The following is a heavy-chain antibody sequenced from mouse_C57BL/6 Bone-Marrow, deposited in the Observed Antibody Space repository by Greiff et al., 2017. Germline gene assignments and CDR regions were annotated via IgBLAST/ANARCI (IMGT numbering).Heavy chain of an antibody. V-gene: IGHV1-63*01. Sequence: QVQLQQSGAELVRPGTSVKMSCKASGYTFTNYWIGWAKQRPGHGLEWIGDIYPGGGYTNYNEKFKGKATLTADKSSSTAYMQFSSLTSEDSAIYYCARFNDGNYVAFAYWGQGTLVTVSA. CDR2: IYPGGGYT. D-gene: IGHD2-1*01. CDR1: GYTFTNYW. CDR3: ARFNDGNYVAFAY. J-gene: IGHJ3*01.